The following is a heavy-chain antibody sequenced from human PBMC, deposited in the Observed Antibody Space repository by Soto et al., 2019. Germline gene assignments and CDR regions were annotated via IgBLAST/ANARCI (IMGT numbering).Heavy chain of an antibody. CDR3: ARDHSVIFNNWFDP. D-gene: IGHD2-21*01. CDR1: GYTFTSYG. J-gene: IGHJ5*02. V-gene: IGHV1-18*01. Sequence: ASVKVSCKASGYTFTSYGISWVRQAPGQGLEWMGWISVYNDNTNYAQKFQGRVTMTTDTSASTAYMELRTLRSDDTAVYYCARDHSVIFNNWFDPWGQGTLVTVSS. CDR2: ISVYNDNT.